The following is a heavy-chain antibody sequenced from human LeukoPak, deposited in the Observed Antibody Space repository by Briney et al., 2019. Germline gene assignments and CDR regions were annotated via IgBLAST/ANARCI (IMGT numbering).Heavy chain of an antibody. D-gene: IGHD6-19*01. V-gene: IGHV1-2*02. CDR2: INPNSGGT. J-gene: IGHJ4*02. CDR3: ARARYSSGCDY. Sequence: EASVKVSCKASGYIFTTYFMHWVRQAPGQGLEWMGWINPNSGGTNYAQKFQGRVTMTRDTSISTAYMELSRLRSDDTAVYYCARARYSSGCDYWGQGTLVTVSS. CDR1: GYIFTTYF.